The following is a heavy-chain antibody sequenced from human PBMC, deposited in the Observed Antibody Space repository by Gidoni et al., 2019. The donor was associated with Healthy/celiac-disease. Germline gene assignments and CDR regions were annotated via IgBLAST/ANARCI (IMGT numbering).Heavy chain of an antibody. D-gene: IGHD2-21*01. CDR3: ARDHGEVMVGGAYWYFDL. Sequence: QVQLQESGPGLVKPSQTLSLTCTVSGGSISRGSYYWSWIRQPAGKGLEWIGLIYTMWSTNYHPSLKSRVTISVDTSKNQFSLKLSSVTAADTAVYYCARDHGEVMVGGAYWYFDLWGRGTLVTVSS. CDR1: GGSISRGSYY. CDR2: IYTMWST. V-gene: IGHV4-61*02. J-gene: IGHJ2*01.